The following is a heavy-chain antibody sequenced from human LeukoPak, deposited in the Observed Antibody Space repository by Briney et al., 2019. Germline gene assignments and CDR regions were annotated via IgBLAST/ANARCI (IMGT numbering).Heavy chain of an antibody. V-gene: IGHV3-9*03. CDR2: ISWNSGSI. D-gene: IGHD6-13*01. CDR1: GFTFDDYA. CDR3: AKGILAAAGPPDAFDI. Sequence: PGGSLRLSCAASGFTFDDYAMHWVRQAPGKGLEWVSGISWNSGSIGYADSVKGRFTISRDNAKNSLYLQMNSLRAEDMALYYCAKGILAAAGPPDAFDIWGQGTMVTVSS. J-gene: IGHJ3*02.